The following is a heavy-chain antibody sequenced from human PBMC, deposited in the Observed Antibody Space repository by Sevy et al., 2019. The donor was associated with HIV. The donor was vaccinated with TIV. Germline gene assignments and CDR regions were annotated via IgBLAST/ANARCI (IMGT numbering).Heavy chain of an antibody. Sequence: GGSLRLSCAASAFTFSSYSMNWVRQAPGKGLEWVSSISSSSSYIYYADSVKGRFTISRDNAKNSLYLQMNSLRAEDTAVYYCARRYCSSTSCYYFDYWGQGTLVTVSS. CDR1: AFTFSSYS. CDR2: ISSSSSYI. V-gene: IGHV3-21*01. D-gene: IGHD2-2*01. J-gene: IGHJ4*02. CDR3: ARRYCSSTSCYYFDY.